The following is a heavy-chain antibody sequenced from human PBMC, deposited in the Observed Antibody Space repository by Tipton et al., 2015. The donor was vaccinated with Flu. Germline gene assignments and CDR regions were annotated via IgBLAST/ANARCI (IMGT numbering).Heavy chain of an antibody. J-gene: IGHJ4*02. CDR3: AREYHYGSGSYPYYFDY. D-gene: IGHD3-10*01. Sequence: QLVQSGAEVKKPGASVKVSCKASGYSLNSYVISWVRQAPGQGLEWMGWITGHNGNTNYAQKFQGRVTMTTDTSTSTAYMELRSLRSDDTAVYYCAREYHYGSGSYPYYFDYWGQGTLVTVSS. CDR1: GYSLNSYV. CDR2: ITGHNGNT. V-gene: IGHV1-18*04.